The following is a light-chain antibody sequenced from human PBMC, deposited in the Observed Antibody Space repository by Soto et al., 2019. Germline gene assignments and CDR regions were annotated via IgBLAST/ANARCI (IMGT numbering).Light chain of an antibody. J-gene: IGKJ1*01. CDR2: AAS. Sequence: DIQMTQSPSILSASVGDRVTITCRASQGISNYLAWYQQKPGKVPKLLIYAASTLQSGVPSRFSGSGSGTDFTLTISSLQPEDVATYYCQKYNSARTFGQGTKVDIK. V-gene: IGKV1-27*01. CDR3: QKYNSART. CDR1: QGISNY.